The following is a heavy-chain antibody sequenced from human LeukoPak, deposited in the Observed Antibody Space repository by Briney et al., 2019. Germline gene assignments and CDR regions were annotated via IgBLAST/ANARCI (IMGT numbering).Heavy chain of an antibody. V-gene: IGHV4-4*07. CDR3: AREKAGSSWLVTEPYYYYMDV. CDR1: GGSISSYY. D-gene: IGHD6-13*01. Sequence: SETLSLTCTVSGGSISSYYWSWIRQPAGRGLEWIGRIYTSGSTNYNPSLKSRVTMSVDTSKNQFSLKLSSVTAADTAVYYCAREKAGSSWLVTEPYYYYMDVWGKGATVTISS. CDR2: IYTSGST. J-gene: IGHJ6*03.